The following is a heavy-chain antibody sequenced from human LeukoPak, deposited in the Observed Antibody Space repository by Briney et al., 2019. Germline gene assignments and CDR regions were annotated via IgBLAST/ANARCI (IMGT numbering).Heavy chain of an antibody. J-gene: IGHJ4*02. V-gene: IGHV1-2*02. CDR2: INPNSGAT. Sequence: ASVKVSCKASGYTFTGYSMHCVRQAPGQGLEWMGWINPNSGATNYAQKFQGRVTMTRDTSISTAHMELSRLRSDDTAVYYCARDLLGESDYWGQGTLVTVSS. CDR3: ARDLLGESDY. D-gene: IGHD3-10*01. CDR1: GYTFTGYS.